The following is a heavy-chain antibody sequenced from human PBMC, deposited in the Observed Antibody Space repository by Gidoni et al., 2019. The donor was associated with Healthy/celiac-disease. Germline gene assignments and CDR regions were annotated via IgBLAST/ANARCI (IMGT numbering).Heavy chain of an antibody. CDR2: IYYSGST. Sequence: QLQLQASGPGLVKPSETLSLTRTVSGGSLSSSSYYWGCIRQPPGKGLEWIGSIYYSGSTYYNPSLKSRVTISVDTSKNQFSLKLSSVTAADTGVYYCARRAAASNWFDPWGQGTLVTVSS. V-gene: IGHV4-39*01. J-gene: IGHJ5*02. CDR3: ARRAAASNWFDP. D-gene: IGHD2-2*01. CDR1: GGSLSSSSYY.